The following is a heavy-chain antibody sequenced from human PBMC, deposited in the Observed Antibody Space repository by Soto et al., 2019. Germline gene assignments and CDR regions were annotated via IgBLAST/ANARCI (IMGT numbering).Heavy chain of an antibody. CDR2: FDPEDGET. D-gene: IGHD3-9*01. J-gene: IGHJ4*02. CDR3: ATAYDILTGSPVWYFDY. V-gene: IGHV1-24*01. Sequence: ASVKVSCKVSGYTLTELCMHWVRQAPGKGLEWMGGFDPEDGETIYAQKFQGRVTMTEDTSTDTAYMELSSLRSEDTAVYYCATAYDILTGSPVWYFDYWGQGTLVTVSS. CDR1: GYTLTELC.